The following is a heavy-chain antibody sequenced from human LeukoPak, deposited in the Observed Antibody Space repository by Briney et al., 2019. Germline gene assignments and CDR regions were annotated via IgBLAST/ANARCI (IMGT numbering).Heavy chain of an antibody. Sequence: SETLSLTCTVSGGSVSSGSYHWSWIRQPAGKGLEWIGRIYTNGITHYNPFLKSRVTMSIDTSKNQFSLKLSSVTAADTAVYYCARDPVGHCSGGSCPPGYYYGMDVWDQGTTVTVSS. CDR3: ARDPVGHCSGGSCPPGYYYGMDV. V-gene: IGHV4-61*02. D-gene: IGHD2-15*01. J-gene: IGHJ6*02. CDR2: IYTNGIT. CDR1: GGSVSSGSYH.